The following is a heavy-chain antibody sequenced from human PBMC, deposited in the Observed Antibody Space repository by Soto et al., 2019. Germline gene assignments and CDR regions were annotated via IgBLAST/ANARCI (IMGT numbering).Heavy chain of an antibody. Sequence: AGGSLRLSCAASGFIFSSYAMHWVRQAPGKGLEWVAVISSDGSNKYYADSVKGRFTISRDNSKNTLYLQMNSLRPEDAAVYYCAGNSSGYEFDYWGQGTLVTVSS. J-gene: IGHJ4*02. V-gene: IGHV3-30-3*01. CDR1: GFIFSSYA. CDR2: ISSDGSNK. CDR3: AGNSSGYEFDY. D-gene: IGHD5-12*01.